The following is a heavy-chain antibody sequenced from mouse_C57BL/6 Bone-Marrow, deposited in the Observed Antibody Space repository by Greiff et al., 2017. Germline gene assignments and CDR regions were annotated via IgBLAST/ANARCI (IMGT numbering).Heavy chain of an antibody. CDR1: GFSFTSYG. Sequence: VHLVESGPGLVQPSQSLSITCTVSGFSFTSYGVHWVRQSPGKGLEWLGVIWRGGSTDYNAAFMSRLSITKDNSKSQVFFKMNSLQADDTAIYYCAKPGGARYYAMDYWGQGTAVTVSS. J-gene: IGHJ4*01. CDR3: AKPGGARYYAMDY. CDR2: IWRGGST. V-gene: IGHV2-5*01.